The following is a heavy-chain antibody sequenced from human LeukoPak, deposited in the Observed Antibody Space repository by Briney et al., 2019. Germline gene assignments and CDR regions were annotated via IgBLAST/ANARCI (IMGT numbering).Heavy chain of an antibody. D-gene: IGHD4-11*01. CDR3: ARGLVPGFLDY. CDR1: GFTSSSSW. V-gene: IGHV3-74*01. Sequence: GGSLRLSCAASGFTSSSSWMYWVRQAPGKGLVWVSRINSEESITTYADSVKGRFTISRDNAKNTLYLQMNSLRAEDTAVYYCARGLVPGFLDYWGQGTPVTVSS. CDR2: INSEESIT. J-gene: IGHJ4*02.